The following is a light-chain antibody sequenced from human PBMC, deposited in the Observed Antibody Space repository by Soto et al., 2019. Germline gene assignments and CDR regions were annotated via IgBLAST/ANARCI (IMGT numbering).Light chain of an antibody. CDR1: QSINAH. Sequence: EVVMTQSPATLSVSPGERVTLSCRASQSINAHLAWYQQKPGQAPRLLIHGASTRATGIPARFSGSGLGTEFILTISSLQSEDFAVYYCQQYNTWLWTFGQGTKVEIQ. V-gene: IGKV3-15*01. CDR2: GAS. CDR3: QQYNTWLWT. J-gene: IGKJ1*01.